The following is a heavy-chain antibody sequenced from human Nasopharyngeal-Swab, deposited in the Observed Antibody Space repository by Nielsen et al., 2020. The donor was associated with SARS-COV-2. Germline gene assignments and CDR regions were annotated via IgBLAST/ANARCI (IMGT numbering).Heavy chain of an antibody. J-gene: IGHJ4*02. V-gene: IGHV3-33*01. D-gene: IGHD2-15*01. CDR3: AREVGYCSGGSCYSGPFDY. CDR2: IWYDGSNK. CDR1: GFTFSSYG. Sequence: GGSLRLSCAASGFTFSSYGMHWVRQAPGKGLEWVAVIWYDGSNKYYADSVKGRFTISRDNSKNTLYLQMISLRAEDTAVYYCAREVGYCSGGSCYSGPFDYWGQGTLVTVSS.